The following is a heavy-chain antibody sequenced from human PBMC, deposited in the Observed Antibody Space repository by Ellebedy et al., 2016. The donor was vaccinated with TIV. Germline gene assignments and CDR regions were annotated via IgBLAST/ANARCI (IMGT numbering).Heavy chain of an antibody. D-gene: IGHD1-26*01. CDR2: NKEDGSEE. CDR3: VRDHHWSYFD. CDR1: GFTFSTYS. V-gene: IGHV3-7*03. J-gene: IGHJ4*02. Sequence: GESLKISCAASGFTFSTYSMNWVRQAPGKGLEWVANNKEDGSEEYYVDSVKGRFTIARDNAKNSLYLQMNSLRAEDTAVYYCVRDHHWSYFDWGQGTLVTVSS.